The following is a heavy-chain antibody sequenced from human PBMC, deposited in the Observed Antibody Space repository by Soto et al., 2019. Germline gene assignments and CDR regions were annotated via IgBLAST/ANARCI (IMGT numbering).Heavy chain of an antibody. J-gene: IGHJ4*02. CDR2: IAYTGAT. CDR1: GGSISRGAYF. D-gene: IGHD2-15*01. CDR3: ARGGPVSVSPAWQLLGYFDY. V-gene: IGHV4-31*03. Sequence: QVHLQESGPGQVRPSQTLSLSCSVSGGSISRGAYFCTWIRQFPGKGLEWIAYIAYTGATYYNPSLKSRITILADTSKNQCSLKLNSVTSADTAVYYCARGGPVSVSPAWQLLGYFDYWGQGTLVTVSS.